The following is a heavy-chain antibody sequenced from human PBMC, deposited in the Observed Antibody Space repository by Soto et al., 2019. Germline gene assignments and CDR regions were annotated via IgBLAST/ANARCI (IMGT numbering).Heavy chain of an antibody. D-gene: IGHD5-12*01. V-gene: IGHV3-64*01. CDR1: GFTFSSYA. J-gene: IGHJ6*03. CDR3: ARSEDSGYEPDSYYYYMDV. CDR2: ISSNGGST. Sequence: EVQLVESGGGLVQPGGSLRLSCAASGFTFSSYAMHWVRQAPGKGLEYVSAISSNGGSTYYANSVKGRFTISRDNSKNTLYLQIGSLTAEDIAVYYCARSEDSGYEPDSYYYYMDVCGKGTAVTVSS.